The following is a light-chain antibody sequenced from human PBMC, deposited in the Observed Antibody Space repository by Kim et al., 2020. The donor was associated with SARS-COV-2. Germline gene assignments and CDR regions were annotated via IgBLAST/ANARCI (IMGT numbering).Light chain of an antibody. V-gene: IGKV3-20*01. Sequence: PGERAALSCRASQSVSSSYLAWYQQKTGQAPRLLIYGASSRATGIPDRFSGSGSGTDFTLTITRLEPDDFAVYYCQQYGTSPLTFGGGTKVDIK. CDR2: GAS. CDR3: QQYGTSPLT. CDR1: QSVSSSY. J-gene: IGKJ4*01.